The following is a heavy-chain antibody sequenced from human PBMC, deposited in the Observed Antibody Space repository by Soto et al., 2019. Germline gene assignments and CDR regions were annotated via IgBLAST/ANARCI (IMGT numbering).Heavy chain of an antibody. J-gene: IGHJ4*02. CDR3: ATSYGNACYTY. D-gene: IGHD3-10*01. Sequence: SETMSLTCTVAGGSVSSYYWSWIRQPPGKGLEWIGYIYYTGSTNYNPSLKSRVAMSVDKSKNQFTLQLTSVTAADTAVYYCATSYGNACYTYWGQGIQVTSPQ. CDR2: IYYTGST. V-gene: IGHV4-59*02. CDR1: GGSVSSYY.